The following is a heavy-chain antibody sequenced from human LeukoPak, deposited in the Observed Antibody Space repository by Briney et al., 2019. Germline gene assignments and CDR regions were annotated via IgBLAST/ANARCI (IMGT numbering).Heavy chain of an antibody. CDR1: GGSISSGGYY. D-gene: IGHD2-15*01. Sequence: SETLSLTCTVSGGSISSGGYYWSWIRQQPGKGLEWIGYIHYSGTTYYNPSLKSRVTISVDTSKNQFCVRLSSVTAADTAVYYCARVGYCGGGRCGEYYFDYWGRGTLVTVSS. CDR3: ARVGYCGGGRCGEYYFDY. CDR2: IHYSGTT. V-gene: IGHV4-31*03. J-gene: IGHJ4*02.